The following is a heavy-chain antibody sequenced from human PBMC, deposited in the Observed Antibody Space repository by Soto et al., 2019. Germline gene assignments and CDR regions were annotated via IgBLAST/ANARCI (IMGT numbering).Heavy chain of an antibody. CDR3: AREGEWELLGPGDY. CDR1: GFTFSSYW. Sequence: EVQLVESGGGLVQPGGSLRLSCAASGFTFSSYWMSWVRQAPGKGLEWVANIKQDGSEKYYVDSVKGRFTISRDNAKNSLYLQMNSLRAEDTAVYYCAREGEWELLGPGDYWGQGTLVTVSS. D-gene: IGHD1-26*01. CDR2: IKQDGSEK. J-gene: IGHJ4*02. V-gene: IGHV3-7*01.